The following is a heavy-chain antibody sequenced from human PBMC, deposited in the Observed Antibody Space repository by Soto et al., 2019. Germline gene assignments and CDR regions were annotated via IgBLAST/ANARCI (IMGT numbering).Heavy chain of an antibody. CDR2: ISGSGCTT. Sequence: QPGGSLRLSCAASGFTFSSYAMSWVRQAPGKGLEWVSAISGSGCTTYYADSVKGRFTFSRDNSKNTLYLQMNSLRAEDTAVYYCAKTANGWFSAFDIWGQETMVTVSS. CDR3: AKTANGWFSAFDI. V-gene: IGHV3-23*01. D-gene: IGHD6-19*01. CDR1: GFTFSSYA. J-gene: IGHJ3*02.